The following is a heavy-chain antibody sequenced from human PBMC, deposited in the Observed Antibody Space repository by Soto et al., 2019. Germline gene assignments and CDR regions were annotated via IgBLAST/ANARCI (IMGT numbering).Heavy chain of an antibody. J-gene: IGHJ4*02. V-gene: IGHV3-30-3*01. CDR3: AKVAPMGYFFDF. CDR1: GFAFNTYS. Sequence: QVHLVQSGGGVVQPGRSLRLSCAASGFAFNTYSMHWVRQAPGRGLEWVAVISYDGSNKFYADSVKGRFTISRDNSKNTLYLEMNSLRGEDTADYYWAKVAPMGYFFDFWGQGTLVTVSS. CDR2: ISYDGSNK.